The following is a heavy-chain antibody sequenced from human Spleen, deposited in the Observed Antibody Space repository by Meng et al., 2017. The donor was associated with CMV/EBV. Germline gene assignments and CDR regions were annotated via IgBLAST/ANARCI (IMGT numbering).Heavy chain of an antibody. V-gene: IGHV1-2*02. CDR1: GYTFTGYQ. J-gene: IGHJ4*02. CDR2: INPNRGVT. D-gene: IGHD2-2*02. Sequence: ASVKVSCKASGYTFTGYQIHWVRQAPGQGLEWMGLINPNRGVTAYVQKFQGRVTMTRDTSIGTAYMELSSLKSDDTAVYYCARVSEYCTTTNCYKVFGYWGQGTLVTV. CDR3: ARVSEYCTTTNCYKVFGY.